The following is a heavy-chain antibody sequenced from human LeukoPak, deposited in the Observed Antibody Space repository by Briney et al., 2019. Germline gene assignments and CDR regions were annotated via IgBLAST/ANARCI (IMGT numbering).Heavy chain of an antibody. Sequence: SETLSLTCTVSYDSISSSAYYWGWIRQPPGKGLEWIGSIFYGGSTYYNPSLKSRVTMSVDTSKNQFSLKLSSVTAADTAVYYCARDEAVTRDFDYWGQGTLVTVSS. CDR2: IFYGGST. CDR1: YDSISSSAYY. CDR3: ARDEAVTRDFDY. J-gene: IGHJ4*02. V-gene: IGHV4-39*07. D-gene: IGHD4-17*01.